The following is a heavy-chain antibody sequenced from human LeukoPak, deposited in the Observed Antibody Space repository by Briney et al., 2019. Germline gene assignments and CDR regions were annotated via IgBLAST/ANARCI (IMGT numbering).Heavy chain of an antibody. CDR2: LWYDGSNK. CDR3: ARDYSYGHDGGMDV. V-gene: IGHV3-33*01. D-gene: IGHD5-18*01. Sequence: PGGSLRLSCAASGFTFSNYGMHWVRQAPGKGLEWVAVLWYDGSNKYYADSVKGRFTISRDNSKNTLYPQMNSLRADDTAVYYCARDYSYGHDGGMDVWGQGTTVTVSS. CDR1: GFTFSNYG. J-gene: IGHJ6*02.